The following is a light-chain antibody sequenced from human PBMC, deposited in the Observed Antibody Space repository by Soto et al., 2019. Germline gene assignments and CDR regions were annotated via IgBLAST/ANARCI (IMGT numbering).Light chain of an antibody. V-gene: IGKV3-15*01. CDR1: QSVSSN. J-gene: IGKJ1*01. CDR2: GAS. Sequence: EIVMTQSPATLSVSPGERVTLSCRASQSVSSNLAWYQQKVGQAPRLLIYGASTRATGIPARFSGSGSGTDFTLTISSLEPEDFAVYFCHQDFNLPWTFGQGTKVDIK. CDR3: HQDFNLPWT.